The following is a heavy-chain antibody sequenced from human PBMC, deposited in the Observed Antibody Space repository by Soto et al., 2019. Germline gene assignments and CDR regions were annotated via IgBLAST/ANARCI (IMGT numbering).Heavy chain of an antibody. D-gene: IGHD2-15*01. V-gene: IGHV1-18*01. CDR1: GYAFTSYG. CDR3: ANDAREAAPSDV. J-gene: IGHJ3*01. Sequence: QAQLLQSEPELRKPGASVKVSCKASGYAFTSYGMNWVRRAPGQGLEWVGWMSTYNENKVYAQKLQGRVAMTMDAATSTAYLDLGPLRSDDTAVYYCANDAREAAPSDVWGQGTMVTVSS. CDR2: MSTYNENK.